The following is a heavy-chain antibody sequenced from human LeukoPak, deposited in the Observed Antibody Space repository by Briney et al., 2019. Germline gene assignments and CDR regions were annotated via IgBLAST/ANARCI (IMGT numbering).Heavy chain of an antibody. CDR1: GGSISSGGYY. Sequence: PSETLSLTCTVSGGSISSGGYYWSWIRQHPGKGLEWIGYIYYSGSTYYSPSLKSRVIISVDTSKDQFSLKLISVTAADTAVYYCARDKRGYGADYWGQGTLVTVSS. D-gene: IGHD5-18*01. V-gene: IGHV4-31*03. J-gene: IGHJ4*02. CDR2: IYYSGST. CDR3: ARDKRGYGADY.